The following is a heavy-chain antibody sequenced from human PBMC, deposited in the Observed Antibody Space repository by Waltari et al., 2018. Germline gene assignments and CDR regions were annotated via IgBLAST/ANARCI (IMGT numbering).Heavy chain of an antibody. CDR1: GASFSSHF. Sequence: QVQLQESGPGLVKPSETLSLTCGVSGASFSSHFWSWIRQPPGKGREWIGYIYYSGSTYYNPSLQSRVAISLDTSKNEFSLTLTSVTAADTAVYYCARGAFVNVWNGFDTWGQGTLVTVSS. J-gene: IGHJ5*02. CDR3: ARGAFVNVWNGFDT. CDR2: IYYSGST. V-gene: IGHV4-59*11. D-gene: IGHD1-1*01.